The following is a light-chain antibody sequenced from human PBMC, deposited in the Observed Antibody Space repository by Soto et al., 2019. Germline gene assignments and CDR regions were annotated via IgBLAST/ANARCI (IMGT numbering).Light chain of an antibody. CDR2: GAS. V-gene: IGKV3D-15*01. CDR1: QSVSNN. J-gene: IGKJ1*01. CDR3: HQRQSWPRT. Sequence: EIVLTQSPATLSVSPGERAALSCRASQSVSNNLAWYQQKPGQPPRLLIFGASTRATGIPARFSGSGSEAEFALTISTLQSEDFALYYCHQRQSWPRTFGQGTKVDIK.